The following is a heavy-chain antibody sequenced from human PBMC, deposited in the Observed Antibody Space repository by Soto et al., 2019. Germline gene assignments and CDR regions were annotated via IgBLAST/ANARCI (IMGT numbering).Heavy chain of an antibody. CDR2: ISSSSSYI. CDR1: GFTFSSYS. V-gene: IGHV3-21*01. J-gene: IGHJ4*02. Sequence: EVQLVESGGGLGKHGGSLRLSCAASGFTFSSYSMNWVRQAPGKGLEWVSSISSSSSYIYYADSVKGRFTISRDNAKNSLYLQMNSLRAEDTAVYYCARYSSGWPCFDYWGQGTLVTVSS. CDR3: ARYSSGWPCFDY. D-gene: IGHD6-19*01.